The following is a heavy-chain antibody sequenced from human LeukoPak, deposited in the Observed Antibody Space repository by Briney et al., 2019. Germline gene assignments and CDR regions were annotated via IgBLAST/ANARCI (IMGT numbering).Heavy chain of an antibody. CDR2: ISWNSGSI. D-gene: IGHD6-19*01. J-gene: IGHJ6*03. CDR3: AKDGTLGYSSGWYGPYYYYMDV. V-gene: IGHV3-74*01. Sequence: GGSLRLSCAASGFTFSSYWMHWVRQAPGKGLEWVSGISWNSGSIGYADSVKGRFTISRDNSKNTLYLQMNSLRAEDTAVYYCAKDGTLGYSSGWYGPYYYYMDVWGKGTTVTISS. CDR1: GFTFSSYW.